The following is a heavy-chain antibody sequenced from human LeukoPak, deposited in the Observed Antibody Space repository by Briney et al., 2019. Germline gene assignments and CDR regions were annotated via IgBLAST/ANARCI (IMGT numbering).Heavy chain of an antibody. V-gene: IGHV4-61*02. D-gene: IGHD6-19*01. CDR1: GGSISSGSYY. Sequence: SETLSLTCTVSGGSISSGSYYWSWIRQPAGKGLEWIGRIYTSGSTNYNPSLKSRVTISVDTSKNQFSLKLSSVTAADTAVYYCASTEVAGPHPSRLDYWGQGALVTVSS. J-gene: IGHJ4*02. CDR3: ASTEVAGPHPSRLDY. CDR2: IYTSGST.